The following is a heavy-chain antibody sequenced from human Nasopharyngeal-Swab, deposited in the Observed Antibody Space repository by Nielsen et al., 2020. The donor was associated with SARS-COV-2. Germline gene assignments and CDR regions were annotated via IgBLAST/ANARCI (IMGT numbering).Heavy chain of an antibody. CDR1: GFTFSSYG. V-gene: IGHV3-30*02. CDR3: AKAALWFGDPRGSYYMDV. CDR2: IRYDGSNK. D-gene: IGHD3-10*01. Sequence: GESLKISCAASGFTFSSYGMHWVRQAPGKGLEWVAFIRYDGSNKYYADSVKGRFTISRDNSKNTLYLQMNSLRAEGTAVYYCAKAALWFGDPRGSYYMDVWGKGTTVTVSS. J-gene: IGHJ6*03.